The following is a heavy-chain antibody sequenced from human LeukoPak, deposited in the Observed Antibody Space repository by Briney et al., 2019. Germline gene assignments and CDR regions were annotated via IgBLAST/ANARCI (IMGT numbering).Heavy chain of an antibody. CDR2: IYHSGST. J-gene: IGHJ4*02. D-gene: IGHD1-26*01. V-gene: IGHV4-30-2*03. CDR3: ARHEDGSARRDSGSYWGYGTCFDY. Sequence: SETLSLTCTVSGGSISSGGYYWSWIRQPPGKGLEWIGYIYHSGSTYYNPSLKSRVTISLDTSRNQFSLNLNSVTAADTAVYYCARHEDGSARRDSGSYWGYGTCFDYWGQGTLVTVSS. CDR1: GGSISSGGYY.